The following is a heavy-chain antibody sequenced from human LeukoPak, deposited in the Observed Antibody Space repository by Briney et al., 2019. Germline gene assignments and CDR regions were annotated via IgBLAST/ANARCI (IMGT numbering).Heavy chain of an antibody. CDR2: INHSGST. CDR3: ARGIMVATLDFDY. J-gene: IGHJ4*02. V-gene: IGHV4-34*01. CDR1: GGSFSGYY. D-gene: IGHD5-12*01. Sequence: SETLSLTCAVYGGSFSGYYWSWIRQPPGKGLEWIGEINHSGSTNYNPSLKSRVTISVDTSKNQFSLKLSSVTAADTAVYYCARGIMVATLDFDYWGQGTLVTVSS.